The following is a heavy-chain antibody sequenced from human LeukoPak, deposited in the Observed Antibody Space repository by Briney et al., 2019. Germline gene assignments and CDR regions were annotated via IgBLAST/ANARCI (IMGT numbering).Heavy chain of an antibody. CDR2: INHSGST. CDR3: AGGVAAVSDV. Sequence: KSSETLSLTCAVYGGSFSGYYWSWIRQPPGKGLEWIGEINHSGSTNYNPSLKSRVTISVDTSKNQFSLKLSSVTAADTAVYYRAGGVAAVSDVWGKGTTVTVSS. V-gene: IGHV4-34*01. D-gene: IGHD6-13*01. CDR1: GGSFSGYY. J-gene: IGHJ6*04.